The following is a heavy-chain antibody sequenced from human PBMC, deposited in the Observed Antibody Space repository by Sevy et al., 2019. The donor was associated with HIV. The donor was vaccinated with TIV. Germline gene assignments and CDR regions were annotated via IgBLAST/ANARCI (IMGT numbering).Heavy chain of an antibody. V-gene: IGHV3-30*02. Sequence: GGSLRLSCAASGFTFSTYGMHWVRPAPDKGLEWVAFIRHDGSNKYYPDSVKGRFTISRDNSKNTLYLQMNSLRPEDTAVYYCAKDPDRSSSWYDYWGQGTLVTVSS. D-gene: IGHD6-13*01. CDR3: AKDPDRSSSWYDY. CDR1: GFTFSTYG. J-gene: IGHJ4*02. CDR2: IRHDGSNK.